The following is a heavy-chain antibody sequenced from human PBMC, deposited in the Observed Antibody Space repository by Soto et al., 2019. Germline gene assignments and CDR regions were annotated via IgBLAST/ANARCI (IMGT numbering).Heavy chain of an antibody. CDR2: INPGNGNT. V-gene: IGHV1-3*01. CDR1: GYIFANYP. CDR3: ARVVRHFSGSGDHSFDP. D-gene: IGHD3-10*01. Sequence: QVQLVQSGAEMKRPGASVTVSCTASGYIFANYPMQWVRQAPGQGLEWMGWINPGNGNTKYSKKFQGTLTITRDTSTNTIYTEPSSLTSKDTAMYYCARVVRHFSGSGDHSFDPWGQGTLVTVSS. J-gene: IGHJ5*02.